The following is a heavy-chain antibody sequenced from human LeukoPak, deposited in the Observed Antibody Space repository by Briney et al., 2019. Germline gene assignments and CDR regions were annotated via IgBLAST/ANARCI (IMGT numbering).Heavy chain of an antibody. V-gene: IGHV4-59*02. D-gene: IGHD7-27*01. CDR1: GGYVGDYY. CDR2: IYHTGST. Sequence: SETLSLTCTISGGYVGDYYWSWIRQSPGKGLEWIGYIYHTGSTSYSPSLKSRVTISADTSQNQFSLKLSSVTAADTAVYYCASRKLGNDYWGQGTLVTVSS. J-gene: IGHJ4*02. CDR3: ASRKLGNDY.